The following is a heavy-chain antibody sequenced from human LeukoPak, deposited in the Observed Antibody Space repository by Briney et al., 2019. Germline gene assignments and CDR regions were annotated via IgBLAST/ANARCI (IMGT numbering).Heavy chain of an antibody. CDR3: ARGYSYGKYYYYYYGMDV. CDR1: GGSFSGYY. J-gene: IGHJ6*02. CDR2: NYYSGST. D-gene: IGHD5-18*01. Sequence: SETLSLTCAVYGGSFSGYYWSWIRQPPGKGLEWIGYNYYSGSTNYNPSLKSRVTISVDTSKNQFSLKLSSVTAADTAVYYCARGYSYGKYYYYYYGMDVWGQGTTVTVSS. V-gene: IGHV4-59*01.